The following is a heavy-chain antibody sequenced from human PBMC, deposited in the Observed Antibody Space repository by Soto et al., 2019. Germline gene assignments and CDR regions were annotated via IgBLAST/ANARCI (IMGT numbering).Heavy chain of an antibody. J-gene: IGHJ6*02. Sequence: PGESLKISCKGSGYSSTSYWISWVRQMPGKGLEWMGRIDPSDSYTNCSPSFQGHVTISADKSISTAYLQWSSLKASDTAMYYCARRGSPAYCSSTSCYFFGMDVWGQGTTVTVSS. D-gene: IGHD2-2*01. CDR1: GYSSTSYW. CDR3: ARRGSPAYCSSTSCYFFGMDV. V-gene: IGHV5-10-1*01. CDR2: IDPSDSYT.